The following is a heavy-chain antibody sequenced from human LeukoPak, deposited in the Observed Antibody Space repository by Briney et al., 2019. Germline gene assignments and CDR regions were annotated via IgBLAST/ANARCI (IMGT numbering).Heavy chain of an antibody. CDR3: ARGYIDSSGYSPRSSFDN. V-gene: IGHV3-11*04. J-gene: IGHJ4*02. CDR1: EFTFSDYY. D-gene: IGHD3-22*01. CDR2: ISTSGSPI. Sequence: GGSLRLSCAASEFTFSDYYMSWIRQAPGKGLEWVSYISTSGSPIYYADSVKGRFTISRDNAKKSLFLQMNSLRADDTAVYYCARGYIDSSGYSPRSSFDNWGQGTLVTVSS.